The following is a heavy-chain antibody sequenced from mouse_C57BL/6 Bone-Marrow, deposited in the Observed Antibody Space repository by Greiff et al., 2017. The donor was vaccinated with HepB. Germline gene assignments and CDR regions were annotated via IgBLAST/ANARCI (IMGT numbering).Heavy chain of an antibody. CDR1: GFNIKDDY. V-gene: IGHV14-4*01. CDR2: IDPENGDT. Sequence: EVQVVESGAELVRPGASVKLSCTASGFNIKDDYMHWVKQRPEQGLEWIGWIDPENGDTEYASKFQGKATITADTSSNTAYLQLSSLTSEDTAVYYCTTYYYGDYWGQGTTLTVSS. CDR3: TTYYYGDY. J-gene: IGHJ2*01.